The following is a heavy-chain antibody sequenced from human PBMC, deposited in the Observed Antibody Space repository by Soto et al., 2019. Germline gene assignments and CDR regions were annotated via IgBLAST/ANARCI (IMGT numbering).Heavy chain of an antibody. CDR2: IYYSGST. CDR3: ACYSSSWTGYSSYYGMDV. Sequence: SETLPLTCTGSGGPLSSSSYYWCWIRQPPGKGREWIGSIYYSGSTYYNPSLKSRVTISVDTSKNQFSLKLSPVTAADTAVYYCACYSSSWTGYSSYYGMDVWCQGPSVT. V-gene: IGHV4-39*01. CDR1: GGPLSSSSYY. D-gene: IGHD6-13*01. J-gene: IGHJ6*02.